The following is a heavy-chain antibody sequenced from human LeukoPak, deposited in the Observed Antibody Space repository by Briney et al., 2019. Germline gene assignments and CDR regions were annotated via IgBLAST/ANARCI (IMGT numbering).Heavy chain of an antibody. D-gene: IGHD3-10*01. CDR1: GFTFSNYK. V-gene: IGHV3-48*03. CDR3: ARVLWFGGIYYFDY. Sequence: GGSLRLSCAASGFTFSNYKMNWVRQAPGKGLEWVSYISSSGSIIYYSDSVKGRFTISRENARNSLYLQMNSLRAEDTAVYYCARVLWFGGIYYFDYWGQGTLVTVSS. J-gene: IGHJ4*02. CDR2: ISSSGSII.